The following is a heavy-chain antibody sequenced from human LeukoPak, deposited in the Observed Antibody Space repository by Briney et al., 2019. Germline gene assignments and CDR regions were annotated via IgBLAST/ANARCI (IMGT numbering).Heavy chain of an antibody. D-gene: IGHD6-13*01. Sequence: PGGSLRLSCADSGFTFSDYYMRWIRQAPGKGLEWVSYISSSGSTRYYADSVKGRFTISRDNAKNSLYLQMNSLRAEDTAVYYCARDWSYLPSGAAGENDIWGQGTMVTVSS. CDR2: ISSSGSTR. V-gene: IGHV3-11*01. J-gene: IGHJ3*02. CDR3: ARDWSYLPSGAAGENDI. CDR1: GFTFSDYY.